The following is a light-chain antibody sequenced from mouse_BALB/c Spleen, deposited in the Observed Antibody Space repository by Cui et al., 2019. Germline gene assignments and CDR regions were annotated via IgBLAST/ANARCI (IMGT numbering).Light chain of an antibody. CDR3: QHHYGTPLT. Sequence: DIQMTQSPASLSASVGATVTITCRASENIHSYLAWYQQKQGKSPQLLVYNAKTLAEGVPSSFSGSGSGTQFSLKINSLQPEECGSYYCQHHYGTPLTFGAGTKLELK. V-gene: IGKV12-44*01. J-gene: IGKJ5*01. CDR2: NAK. CDR1: ENIHSY.